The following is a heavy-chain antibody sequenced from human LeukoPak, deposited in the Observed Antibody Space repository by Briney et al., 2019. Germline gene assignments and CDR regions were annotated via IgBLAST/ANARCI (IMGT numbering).Heavy chain of an antibody. CDR1: AFSLSASNW. Sequence: SDTLSLTCDVSAFSLSASNWWGWIRPPPGKGLEWIAYMRYDGKTHYNPPLESRVTMSLDTSKSQFSLKLTSVTAMDTAVYYCARLIAGTYESFDIWGPGTMVTVSS. CDR2: MRYDGKT. CDR3: ARLIAGTYESFDI. D-gene: IGHD3-10*01. J-gene: IGHJ3*02. V-gene: IGHV4-28*01.